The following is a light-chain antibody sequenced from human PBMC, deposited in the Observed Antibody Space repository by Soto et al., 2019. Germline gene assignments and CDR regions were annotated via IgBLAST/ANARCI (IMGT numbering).Light chain of an antibody. J-gene: IGLJ2*01. Sequence: QSVLTQPPSASGTPGQRVTISCSGSSSNIGSNTVNWYQQLPGTAPKVLIYSNNQWPSGVPDRFSGSKSGTSASLAISGLQSEDEADYYCAAWDDSLNAVVFGGGTKVTVL. CDR3: AAWDDSLNAVV. CDR2: SNN. V-gene: IGLV1-44*01. CDR1: SSNIGSNT.